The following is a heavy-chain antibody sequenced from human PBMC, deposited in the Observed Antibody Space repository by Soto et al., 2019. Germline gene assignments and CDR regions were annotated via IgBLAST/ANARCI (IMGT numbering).Heavy chain of an antibody. CDR3: ASIPKDYDLWSGYYQPAYYYYYGMDV. V-gene: IGHV1-69*06. CDR2: IIPIFGTA. D-gene: IGHD3-3*01. J-gene: IGHJ6*02. CDR1: GGTFSSYA. Sequence: GASVKVSCKASGGTFSSYAISWVRQAPGQGLEWMGGIIPIFGTANYAQKFQGRVTITADKSTSTAYMELSSLRSEDTAVYYCASIPKDYDLWSGYYQPAYYYYYGMDVWGQGTTVTVSS.